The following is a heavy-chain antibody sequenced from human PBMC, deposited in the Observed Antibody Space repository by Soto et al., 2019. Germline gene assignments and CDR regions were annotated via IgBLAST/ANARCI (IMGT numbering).Heavy chain of an antibody. CDR3: AKGIAAAGIWSGFDP. CDR2: ISGSGGST. J-gene: IGHJ5*02. D-gene: IGHD6-13*01. CDR1: VFTFSSYA. Sequence: GGSLRLSCVASVFTFSSYAMSWVRQAPGKGLEWVSAISGSGGSTYYADSVKGRFTISRDNSKNTLYLQMNSLRAEDTAVYYCAKGIAAAGIWSGFDPWGQGTLVTVSS. V-gene: IGHV3-23*01.